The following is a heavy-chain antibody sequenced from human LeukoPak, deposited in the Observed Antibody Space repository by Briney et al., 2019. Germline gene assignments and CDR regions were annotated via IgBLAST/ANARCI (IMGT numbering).Heavy chain of an antibody. Sequence: ASVTVSCTASGGTFSSYAISWVRQAPGQGLEWMGRIIPILGIANYAQKFQGRVTITADKSTSTAYMELSRLRSDDTAVYYCARDSRFLEWSIIYGMDVWGQGTTVTVSS. V-gene: IGHV1-69*04. D-gene: IGHD3-3*01. CDR3: ARDSRFLEWSIIYGMDV. J-gene: IGHJ6*02. CDR1: GGTFSSYA. CDR2: IIPILGIA.